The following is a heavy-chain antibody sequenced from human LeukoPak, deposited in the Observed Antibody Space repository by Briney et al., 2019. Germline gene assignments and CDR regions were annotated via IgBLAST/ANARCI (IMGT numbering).Heavy chain of an antibody. CDR3: ARSRWGDAFDI. D-gene: IGHD4-23*01. J-gene: IGHJ3*02. CDR1: GGSISSYY. V-gene: IGHV4-59*01. Sequence: SETLSLTCTVSGGSISSYYWSWIRQPPGKGLEWIGYIYYSGSTNYNPSLKSRVTISVDTSKNQFSLKLSSVTAADTAVYYCARSRWGDAFDIWGQGTMVTVSS. CDR2: IYYSGST.